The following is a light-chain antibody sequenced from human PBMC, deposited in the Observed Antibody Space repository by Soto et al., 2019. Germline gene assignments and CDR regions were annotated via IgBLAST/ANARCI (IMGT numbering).Light chain of an antibody. V-gene: IGLV2-11*01. CDR1: SSDVGGYNY. J-gene: IGLJ2*01. Sequence: QSVLTQPRSVSGSPGQSVTISCTGTSSDVGGYNYVSWYQHHPGKAPKLMIYDVNKRPSGVPDRFSGSKSGNTASLTISGLQADDEADYYCSSYRNTNTVVFGGGTKLTVL. CDR2: DVN. CDR3: SSYRNTNTVV.